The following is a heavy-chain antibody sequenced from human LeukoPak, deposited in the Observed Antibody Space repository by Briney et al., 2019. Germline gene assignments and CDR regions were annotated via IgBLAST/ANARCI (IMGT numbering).Heavy chain of an antibody. J-gene: IGHJ4*02. CDR3: AKDLYTTSSGIDY. V-gene: IGHV3-30*02. CDR2: IWSGGNNK. D-gene: IGHD2/OR15-2a*01. Sequence: GGSLRLSCAASGFTFSNHGMHWVRQAPGKGLEWVAIIWSGGNNKYYADSVKGRFTVSRDNSKRTLFLQMNSLTPEDTGVYYCAKDLYTTSSGIDYWGQGTLVAVSS. CDR1: GFTFSNHG.